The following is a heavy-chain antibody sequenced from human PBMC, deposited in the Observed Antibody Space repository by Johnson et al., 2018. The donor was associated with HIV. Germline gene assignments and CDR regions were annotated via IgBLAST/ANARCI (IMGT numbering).Heavy chain of an antibody. CDR1: GFTVSSNY. J-gene: IGHJ3*02. Sequence: VHLVESGGGLIQPGGSLRLSCAASGFTVSSNYMSWVRQAPGKGLELVSVIYSGGNTYYADSVKGRFTISRDNSKNTLYVQMNSLRAEDTAVYYCARGIQPDAFDIWGQGTMVTVSS. D-gene: IGHD2-2*01. CDR2: IYSGGNT. V-gene: IGHV3-53*01. CDR3: ARGIQPDAFDI.